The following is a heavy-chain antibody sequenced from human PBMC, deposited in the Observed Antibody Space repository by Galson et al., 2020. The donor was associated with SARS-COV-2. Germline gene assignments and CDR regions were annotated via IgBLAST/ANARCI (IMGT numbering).Heavy chain of an antibody. V-gene: IGHV1-2*02. Sequence: GESLKISCKASGYTFSDFVLHWVRQAPGQGLEWMGWISPNRGGTKYAQNFEGRVIMTRDTSISTAYMEVFSLTSDDTAVYYCVRDGDGEFELDYWGQGTLVTVSS. CDR2: ISPNRGGT. CDR3: VRDGDGEFELDY. J-gene: IGHJ4*02. D-gene: IGHD3-10*01. CDR1: GYTFSDFV.